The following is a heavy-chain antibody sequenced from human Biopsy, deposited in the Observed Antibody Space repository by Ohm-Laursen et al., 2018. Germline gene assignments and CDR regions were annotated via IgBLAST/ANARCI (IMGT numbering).Heavy chain of an antibody. J-gene: IGHJ4*02. CDR3: ARDGIVVVPAAFHLDN. V-gene: IGHV3-33*01. CDR2: IYYDGLNK. Sequence: SLRLSCTASGFMFSSYGMHWVRQAPGKGLEWMAVIYYDGLNKEYADSVKGRFTISRDNSKNTLFLRMNSLRAEDTAVYYCARDGIVVVPAAFHLDNWGPGTLVTVSS. D-gene: IGHD2-2*01. CDR1: GFMFSSYG.